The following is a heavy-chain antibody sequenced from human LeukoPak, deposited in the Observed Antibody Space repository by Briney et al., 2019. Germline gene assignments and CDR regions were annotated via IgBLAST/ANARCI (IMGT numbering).Heavy chain of an antibody. V-gene: IGHV4-39*07. CDR3: ARFGIAEQTFDY. D-gene: IGHD1-14*01. CDR1: GGSISSSSYY. Sequence: SETLSLTCTVSGGSISSSSYYWGWIRQPPGKGLEWIGSIYYSGSTNYNPSLKSRVTMSADTSKNQFSLKLSSVTATDTAMYYCARFGIAEQTFDYWGQGTLVTVSS. CDR2: IYYSGST. J-gene: IGHJ4*02.